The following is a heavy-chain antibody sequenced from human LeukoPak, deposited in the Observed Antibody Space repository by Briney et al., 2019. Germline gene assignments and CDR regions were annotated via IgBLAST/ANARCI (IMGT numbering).Heavy chain of an antibody. V-gene: IGHV4-4*07. CDR2: IYTSGST. CDR3: ARESVTTSYYYYYMDV. Sequence: SETLSLTCTVSGGSISSYHWSWIRQPAGKGLEWIGRIYTSGSTNYNPSLKSRVTMSVDTSKNQFSLKLSSVTAADTAVYYCARESVTTSYYYYYMDVWGKGTTVTISS. J-gene: IGHJ6*03. CDR1: GGSISSYH. D-gene: IGHD4-17*01.